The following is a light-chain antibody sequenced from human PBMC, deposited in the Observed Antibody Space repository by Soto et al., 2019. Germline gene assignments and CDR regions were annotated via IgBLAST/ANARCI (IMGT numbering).Light chain of an antibody. CDR2: DAS. Sequence: DIQMTQSPSTLSASVGDRVTITCRASQSISSWLAWYQQKPGKAPKLLIYDASSLESGVPSRFSGSGSGTESPLTISSLQPDDFATYYCQHYNSYSYTFGQGTKLEIK. CDR3: QHYNSYSYT. J-gene: IGKJ2*01. V-gene: IGKV1-5*01. CDR1: QSISSW.